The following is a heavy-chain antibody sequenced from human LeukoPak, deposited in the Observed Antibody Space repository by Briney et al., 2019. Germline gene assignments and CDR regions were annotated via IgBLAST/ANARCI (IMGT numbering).Heavy chain of an antibody. V-gene: IGHV3-23*01. CDR2: LSGSGGST. CDR3: AKAKSWYYYGSGSNPEFDY. J-gene: IGHJ4*02. D-gene: IGHD3-10*01. Sequence: PGGSLRLSCAASGFTVSSNYMSWVRQAPGKGLQWVSDLSGSGGSTNYADSVRGRFTISRDNSRNTLYLQMNSLRAEDTAVYYCAKAKSWYYYGSGSNPEFDYWGQGTLVTVSS. CDR1: GFTVSSNY.